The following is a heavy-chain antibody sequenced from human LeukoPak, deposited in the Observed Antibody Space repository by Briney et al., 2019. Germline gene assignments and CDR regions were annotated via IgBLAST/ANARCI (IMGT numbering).Heavy chain of an antibody. CDR3: ARGAHHSGYDPVGY. J-gene: IGHJ4*02. Sequence: GGSLRLSCAASGFTFSSYSMNWVRQAPGKGLEWVSSISSSGSTIYYADSVKGRFTISRDNAKNSLYLQMNSLRAEDTAVYYCARGAHHSGYDPVGYWGQGTLVTVSS. V-gene: IGHV3-21*04. D-gene: IGHD5-12*01. CDR2: ISSSGSTI. CDR1: GFTFSSYS.